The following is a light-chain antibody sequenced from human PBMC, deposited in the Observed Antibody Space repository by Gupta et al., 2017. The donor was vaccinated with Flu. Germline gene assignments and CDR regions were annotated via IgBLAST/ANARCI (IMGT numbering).Light chain of an antibody. CDR1: SSNIGNNY. CDR2: RNN. J-gene: IGLJ3*02. Sequence: QPVLTQSPSPSGTPRQRVPTSCPGRSSNIGNNYVYWYQQFPGTAPKLLIYRNNQRPSGVPDRFSASKSGTSASLAISGLRSEDETDYYCATWDDSLSGWVFGGGSKLTVL. V-gene: IGLV1-47*01. CDR3: ATWDDSLSGWV.